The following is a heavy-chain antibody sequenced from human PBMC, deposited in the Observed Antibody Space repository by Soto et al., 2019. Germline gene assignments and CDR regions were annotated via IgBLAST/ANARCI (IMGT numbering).Heavy chain of an antibody. D-gene: IGHD1-26*01. CDR2: IDHSGNT. CDR3: ARHHVRGRTIAGAAEF. Sequence: SETLSLTCAVYGKSLSGYYWSWIRQPPGKALVWIGEIDHSGNTTYNPSLKSRVTISVDTSKNQLFLNLSSATAADTAMYFCARHHVRGRTIAGAAEFWGQGTLVTVSS. J-gene: IGHJ4*02. CDR1: GKSLSGYY. V-gene: IGHV4-34*01.